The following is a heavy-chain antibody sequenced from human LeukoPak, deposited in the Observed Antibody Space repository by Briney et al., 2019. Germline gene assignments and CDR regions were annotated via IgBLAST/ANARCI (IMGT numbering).Heavy chain of an antibody. CDR2: IRGNAGTT. D-gene: IGHD3-10*01. CDR1: GFIFSNYG. V-gene: IGHV3-23*01. J-gene: IGHJ4*02. CDR3: ARDQAGSGHYADY. Sequence: GGSLRLSCAASGFIFSNYGMSWVRQAPGKGLEWVSAIRGNAGTTYYADFVKGRFTISRDYSKNTLYLHMNSLRAEDTAVYYCARDQAGSGHYADYWGQGTLVTVSS.